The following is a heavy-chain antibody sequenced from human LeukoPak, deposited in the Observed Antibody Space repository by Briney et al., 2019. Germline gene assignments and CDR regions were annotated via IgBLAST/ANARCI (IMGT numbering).Heavy chain of an antibody. V-gene: IGHV3-21*01. D-gene: IGHD2-15*01. CDR3: ARDSIVVVVAATLRDYYYGMDV. CDR1: GFXFSSYS. CDR2: ISSSSSYI. Sequence: PGGSLRLSCAASGFXFSSYSINWVRQAPGKGLEWVSSISSSSSYIYYADSVKGRFTISRDNAKNSLYLQMNSLRAEDTAVYYCARDSIVVVVAATLRDYYYGMDVWGQGTTVTVSS. J-gene: IGHJ6*02.